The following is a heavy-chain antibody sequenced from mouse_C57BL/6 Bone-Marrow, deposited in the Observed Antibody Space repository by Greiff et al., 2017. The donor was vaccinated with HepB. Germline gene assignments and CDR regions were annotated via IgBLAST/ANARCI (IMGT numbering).Heavy chain of an antibody. CDR2: IHPNSGST. CDR1: GYTFTSYW. J-gene: IGHJ3*01. V-gene: IGHV1-64*01. Sequence: QVQLQQPGAELVKPGASVKLSCKASGYTFTSYWMHWVKQRPGQGLEWIGMIHPNSGSTNYNEKFKSKATLTVDKSSSTAYMQLSSLTSEDSAVYYCAIGGLWLRRGAWFAYWGQGTLVTVSA. D-gene: IGHD2-2*01. CDR3: AIGGLWLRRGAWFAY.